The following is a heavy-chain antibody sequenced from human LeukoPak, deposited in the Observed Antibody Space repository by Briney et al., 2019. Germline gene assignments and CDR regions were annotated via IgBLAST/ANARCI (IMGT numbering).Heavy chain of an antibody. D-gene: IGHD2-2*01. J-gene: IGHJ6*03. Sequence: SVKVSCKASGYTFTSYYMHWVRQAPGQGLEWMGGIIPIFGTANYAQKFQGRVTITADESTSTAYMELSSLRSEDTAVYYCARGTVVPAAMGYYYYMDVWGKGTTVTVSS. CDR1: GYTFTSYY. CDR2: IIPIFGTA. CDR3: ARGTVVPAAMGYYYYMDV. V-gene: IGHV1-69*13.